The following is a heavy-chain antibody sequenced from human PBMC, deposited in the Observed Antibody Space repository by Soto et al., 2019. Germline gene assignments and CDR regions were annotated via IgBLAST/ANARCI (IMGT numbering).Heavy chain of an antibody. D-gene: IGHD2-21*01. CDR2: IVVGSGNT. V-gene: IGHV1-58*02. CDR1: GFTFTSSA. CDR3: AAEGPTYGGNFSPCMDV. Sequence: QMQLVQSGPEVKKPGTSVKVSCKASGFTFTSSAMQWVRQARGQRLEWIGWIVVGSGNTNYAQKFQERVTITRDMSTSTAYMELSSLRSEDTAVYYCAAEGPTYGGNFSPCMDVWGQGTTVTVSS. J-gene: IGHJ6*02.